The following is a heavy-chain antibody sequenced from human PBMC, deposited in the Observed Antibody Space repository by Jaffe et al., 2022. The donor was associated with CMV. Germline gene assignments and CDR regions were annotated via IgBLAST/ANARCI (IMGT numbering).Heavy chain of an antibody. J-gene: IGHJ6*03. D-gene: IGHD6-6*01. CDR3: ASRSSSAGRYYYMDV. CDR2: IYPGDSDT. Sequence: EVQLVQSGAEVKKPGESLKISCKGSGYSFTSYWIGWVRQMPGKGLEWMGIIYPGDSDTRYSPSFQGQVTISADKSISTAYLQWSSLKASDTAMYYCASRSSSAGRYYYMDVWGKGTTVTVSS. V-gene: IGHV5-51*01. CDR1: GYSFTSYW.